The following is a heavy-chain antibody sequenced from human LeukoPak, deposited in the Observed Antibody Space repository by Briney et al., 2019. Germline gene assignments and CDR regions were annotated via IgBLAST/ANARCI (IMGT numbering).Heavy chain of an antibody. D-gene: IGHD6-6*01. CDR2: IYPGDSDGDSDT. V-gene: IGHV5-51*01. Sequence: GESLKISCKGSGYSFSSYWIGWVRQMPGKGLEWMRIIYPGDSDGDSDTRYSPSFQGQVTISADKSISTAYLQWSSLKASDTAMYYCARPGPYSSSSPDYWGQGTLVTVSS. CDR3: ARPGPYSSSSPDY. CDR1: GYSFSSYW. J-gene: IGHJ4*02.